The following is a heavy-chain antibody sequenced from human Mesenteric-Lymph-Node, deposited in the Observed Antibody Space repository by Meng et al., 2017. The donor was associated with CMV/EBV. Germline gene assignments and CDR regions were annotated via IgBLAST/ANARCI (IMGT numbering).Heavy chain of an antibody. D-gene: IGHD6-19*01. J-gene: IGHJ4*02. CDR1: GGSINISY. Sequence: VSGGSINISYCNWIRPPPGKGLEWLGSFYYSGRTNYTPSLKRRITMSVDTSRNQFSLKLSSVTAADTAVYYCARDSQYSSGWYWLDYWGQGTLVTVSS. CDR3: ARDSQYSSGWYWLDY. V-gene: IGHV4-59*01. CDR2: FYYSGRT.